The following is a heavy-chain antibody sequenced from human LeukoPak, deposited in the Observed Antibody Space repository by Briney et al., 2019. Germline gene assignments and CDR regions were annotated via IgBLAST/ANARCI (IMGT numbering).Heavy chain of an antibody. J-gene: IGHJ5*02. D-gene: IGHD3-10*01. V-gene: IGHV4-59*01. Sequence: SETLSLTCTVSGGSISNYYWSWIRQPPGKGLEWIGYIFYSGSTNYNPSLKSRVAISVDTSKNQFSLKLNSVTAADTAVYYCARSPLSGGSGTYWWFDPWGQGTLVTVSS. CDR1: GGSISNYY. CDR2: IFYSGST. CDR3: ARSPLSGGSGTYWWFDP.